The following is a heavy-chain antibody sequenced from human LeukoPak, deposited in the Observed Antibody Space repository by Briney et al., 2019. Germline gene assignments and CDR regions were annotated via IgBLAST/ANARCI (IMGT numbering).Heavy chain of an antibody. CDR3: AREAYDSSGYPDY. CDR1: GFPFNAYW. Sequence: GGSLRLSCAASGFPFNAYWMTWVRQAPGKGLEWVAVISYDGSNKYYADSVKGRFTISRDNSKNTLYLQMNSLRAEDTAVYYCAREAYDSSGYPDYWGQGTLVTVSS. J-gene: IGHJ4*02. V-gene: IGHV3-30-3*01. CDR2: ISYDGSNK. D-gene: IGHD3-22*01.